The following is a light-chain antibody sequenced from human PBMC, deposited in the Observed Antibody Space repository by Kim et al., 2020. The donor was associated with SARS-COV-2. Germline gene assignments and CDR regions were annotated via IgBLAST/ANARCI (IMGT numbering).Light chain of an antibody. J-gene: IGLJ1*01. V-gene: IGLV3-21*04. CDR3: QVWDDTNDCFV. CDR1: NVGFKS. CDR2: FDS. Sequence: SYELTQPPSVSVVPGKTATITCGGTNVGFKSVHWYLQKPGQAPVLVVYFDSDRPSGLPDRFSGSNSGNTATLTISRVEAGDEADYYCQVWDDTNDCFVFGPGTKVTVL.